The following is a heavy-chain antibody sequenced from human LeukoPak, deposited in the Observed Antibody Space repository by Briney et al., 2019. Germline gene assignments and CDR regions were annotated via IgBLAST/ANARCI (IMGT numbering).Heavy chain of an antibody. CDR1: GYTFTGYY. J-gene: IGHJ6*02. CDR2: INPNSGGT. Sequence: ASVKVSCKASGYTFTGYYMHWVRQAPGQGLEWMGWINPNSGGTNYAQKFQGRVTMTRDTSISTAYMELSRPRSDDTAVYYCAREYCSSTSCYAGYYYYGMDVWGQGTTVTVSS. CDR3: AREYCSSTSCYAGYYYYGMDV. D-gene: IGHD2-2*01. V-gene: IGHV1-2*02.